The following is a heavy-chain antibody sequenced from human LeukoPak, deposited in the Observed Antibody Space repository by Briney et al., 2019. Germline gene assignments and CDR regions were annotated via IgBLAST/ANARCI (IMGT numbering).Heavy chain of an antibody. CDR2: ISGSGGGT. J-gene: IGHJ3*02. Sequence: GSLRLSCAASGFTFSSYAMSWVRQAPGKGLEWVSAISGSGGGTYYADSVKGRFTISRDNSKNTLYLQMNSLRAEDTAVYYCAKGPYCSSTSCYWHDAFDIWGQGTMVTVSS. V-gene: IGHV3-23*01. CDR3: AKGPYCSSTSCYWHDAFDI. CDR1: GFTFSSYA. D-gene: IGHD2-2*01.